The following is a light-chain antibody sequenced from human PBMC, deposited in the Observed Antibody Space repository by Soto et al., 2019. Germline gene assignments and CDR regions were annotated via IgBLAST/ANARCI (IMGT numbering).Light chain of an antibody. CDR3: QQDGSSPKT. CDR2: AAS. V-gene: IGKV3-20*01. J-gene: IGKJ1*01. CDR1: QSVTSNY. Sequence: EIVLTQSPGTLSLSPGERATLSCRASQSVTSNYLAWYQQKPGQAPRLLIYAASSRATAIPDRFSGSGSGNDVTLTISRLEPEDFAVYYCQQDGSSPKTFGQGTKLEIK.